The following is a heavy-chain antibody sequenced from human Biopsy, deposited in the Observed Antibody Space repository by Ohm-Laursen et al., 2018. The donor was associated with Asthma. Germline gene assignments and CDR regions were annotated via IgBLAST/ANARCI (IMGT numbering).Heavy chain of an antibody. CDR2: INSVFGTT. Sequence: SVKVSCKSLGGTFNTYVIGWVRQAPGQGLEWMGGINSVFGTTTYPQKFQDRVTITADDSTSTGYMELSSLRSEDTAVYYCARKAGSCISRTCYSLDFWGQGTLVTVSA. CDR1: GGTFNTYV. D-gene: IGHD2-2*01. V-gene: IGHV1-69*13. CDR3: ARKAGSCISRTCYSLDF. J-gene: IGHJ4*02.